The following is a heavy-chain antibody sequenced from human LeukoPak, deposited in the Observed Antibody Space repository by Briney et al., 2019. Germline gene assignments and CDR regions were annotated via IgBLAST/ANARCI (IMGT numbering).Heavy chain of an antibody. CDR3: ARHDGIAAPHDY. V-gene: IGHV4-39*01. D-gene: IGHD6-13*01. CDR2: IYYSGST. J-gene: IGHJ4*02. CDR1: GGSISSSSYY. Sequence: SETLSLTCTVSGGSISSSSYYWGWICQPPGKGLEWIGSIYYSGSTYYNPSLKSRVTISVDTSKNQFSLKLSSVTAADTAVYYCARHDGIAAPHDYWGQGTLVTVSS.